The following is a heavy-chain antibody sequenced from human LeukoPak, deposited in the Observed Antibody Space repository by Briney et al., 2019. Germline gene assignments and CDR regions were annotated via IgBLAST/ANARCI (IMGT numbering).Heavy chain of an antibody. Sequence: PPETLSLTCTVSGVSFSSSSYYWGWIRQPAGKGLEWIGSIYYTGSTYCTPSLKSRVTISVDTSKNQFSLRLSSVTAADTAAYYCARGITLVRGLPREFDYWGQGTLVTVSS. V-gene: IGHV4-39*01. J-gene: IGHJ4*02. CDR3: ARGITLVRGLPREFDY. CDR2: IYYTGST. D-gene: IGHD3-10*01. CDR1: GVSFSSSSYY.